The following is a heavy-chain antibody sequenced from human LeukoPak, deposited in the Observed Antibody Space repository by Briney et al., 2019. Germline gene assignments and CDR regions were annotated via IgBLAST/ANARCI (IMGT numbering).Heavy chain of an antibody. CDR2: INPNSGET. Sequence: ASVKVSCKSSGYTFNGNYMHWVRQAPGQGLEWMGWINPNSGETRYTQKFQGRVTMTRDTSITTAYMEVSRLRSDDTAVYYCAREGQALKYVDYWGQGTLVTVSS. CDR3: AREGQALKYVDY. V-gene: IGHV1-2*02. CDR1: GYTFNGNY. J-gene: IGHJ4*02.